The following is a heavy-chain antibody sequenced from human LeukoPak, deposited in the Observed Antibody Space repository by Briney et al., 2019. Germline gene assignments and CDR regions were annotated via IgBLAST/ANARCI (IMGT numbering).Heavy chain of an antibody. V-gene: IGHV4-30-2*01. CDR2: IYPSGGT. CDR3: ARGRITVARGIIEWFDP. Sequence: SETLSLTCAVSGGSIASGGFSWNWIRQPPGKGLEWIGYIYPSGGTYYNPSLKSRVTISVDTSRTQFSLKLSSVTAADTAVYYCARGRITVARGIIEWFDPWGQGTLVTVSS. CDR1: GGSIASGGFS. J-gene: IGHJ5*02. D-gene: IGHD3-10*01.